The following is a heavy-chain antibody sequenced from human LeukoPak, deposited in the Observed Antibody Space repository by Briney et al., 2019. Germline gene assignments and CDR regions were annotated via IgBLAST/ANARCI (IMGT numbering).Heavy chain of an antibody. V-gene: IGHV4-39*01. CDR3: ARPNGPSWDY. CDR1: GGSISSSSYY. J-gene: IGHJ4*02. Sequence: SETLSLTCTVSGGSISSSSYYWGWIRQPPGKGLEWIGSIYYSGSTYYNPSLKSRVTISVDTSKNQFSLKLSSVTAADTAVYYCARPNGPSWDYWGQGTLVTVSS. D-gene: IGHD2-8*01. CDR2: IYYSGST.